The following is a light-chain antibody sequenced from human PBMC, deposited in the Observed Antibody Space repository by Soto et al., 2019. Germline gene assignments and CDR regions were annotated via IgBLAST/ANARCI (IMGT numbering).Light chain of an antibody. CDR1: SSDVGGYNY. Sequence: QSALTQPASVSGSPGQSITISCPGTSSDVGGYNYVSWYQHHPGKAPKLMIYDVSDRPSGVSNRFSGSKSGNTASLTISGLQAEDEAEYYCSSYTSSSSYDFGTGTKFTVL. CDR3: SSYTSSSSYD. CDR2: DVS. V-gene: IGLV2-14*03. J-gene: IGLJ1*01.